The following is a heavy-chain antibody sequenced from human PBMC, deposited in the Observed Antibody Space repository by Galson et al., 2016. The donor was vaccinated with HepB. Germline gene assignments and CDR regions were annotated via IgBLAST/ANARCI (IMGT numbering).Heavy chain of an antibody. J-gene: IGHJ4*02. Sequence: SLRLSCAASGFTLNSYAMHWVRRAPGKGLVWVSRINPGGSDTMYADSVKGRFTISRDNAKNTLYLQMNTLRVEDTAVYYCARDRDDILTGYHPLFDNWGQGTPVTVSS. CDR2: INPGGSDT. V-gene: IGHV3-74*03. CDR1: GFTLNSYA. CDR3: ARDRDDILTGYHPLFDN. D-gene: IGHD3-9*01.